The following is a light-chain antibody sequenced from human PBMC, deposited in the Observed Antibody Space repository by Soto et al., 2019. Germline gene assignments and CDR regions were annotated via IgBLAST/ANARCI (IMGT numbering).Light chain of an antibody. J-gene: IGKJ4*01. V-gene: IGKV1-39*01. Sequence: DVQLTQSPSSLSAAVGDRVTITCRASQSIRTYLNWYQQRPGQAPKVLIYAGSSLHSGVPSRFSGSGSGTEFTLTISSVQPEDFATYYCQESFSTSILTFGGGTRVEI. CDR3: QESFSTSILT. CDR2: AGS. CDR1: QSIRTY.